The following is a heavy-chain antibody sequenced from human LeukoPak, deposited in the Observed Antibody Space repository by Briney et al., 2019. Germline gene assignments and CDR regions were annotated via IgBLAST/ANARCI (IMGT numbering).Heavy chain of an antibody. CDR2: IYYNGDT. V-gene: IGHV4-38-2*02. CDR3: ARDSHYSTSSPYYYYYTNV. D-gene: IGHD6-6*01. CDR1: GYSISSAYY. J-gene: IGHJ6*03. Sequence: SETLSLTCTVSGYSISSAYYWGWIRQPPGKGLEWIGTIYYNGDTYYNPSLKSRVTVSIDTSKNQFTLKLSSVTVADTAVYYCARDSHYSTSSPYYYYYTNVWGEGTTVIVSS.